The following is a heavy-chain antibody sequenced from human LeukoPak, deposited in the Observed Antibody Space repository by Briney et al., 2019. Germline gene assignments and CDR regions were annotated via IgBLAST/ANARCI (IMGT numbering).Heavy chain of an antibody. CDR2: IYHSGST. V-gene: IGHV4-30-2*01. CDR1: GGSISSGGYY. J-gene: IGHJ5*02. CDR3: AKTNLYDFWSGSYWFDP. Sequence: PSQTLSLTCTVSGGSISSGGYYWSWIRQPPGKGLEWIGYIYHSGSTYYNPSLKSRVTISVDRSKNQFSLKLSSVTAADTAVYYCAKTNLYDFWSGSYWFDPWGQGTLVTVSS. D-gene: IGHD3-3*01.